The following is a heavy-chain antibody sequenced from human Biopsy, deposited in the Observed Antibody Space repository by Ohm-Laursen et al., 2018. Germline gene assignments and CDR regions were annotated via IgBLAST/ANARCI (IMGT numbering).Heavy chain of an antibody. V-gene: IGHV3-33*01. D-gene: IGHD3-10*01. Sequence: SLRLSCAASGFTFSGYGIHWVRQAPGKGLEWVAVIWYDGSNKYSADSVKGRFSISRDNSKNTVYLQMNSLRAADTAVYYCARDRYYGSESYYSHYNMDVWGQGTTVSVSS. J-gene: IGHJ6*02. CDR2: IWYDGSNK. CDR3: ARDRYYGSESYYSHYNMDV. CDR1: GFTFSGYG.